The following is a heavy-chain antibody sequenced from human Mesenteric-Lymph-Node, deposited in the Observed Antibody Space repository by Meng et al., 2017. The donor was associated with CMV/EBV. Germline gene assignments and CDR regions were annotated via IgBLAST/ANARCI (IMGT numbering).Heavy chain of an antibody. CDR3: ARARSGSYYEHDY. J-gene: IGHJ4*02. D-gene: IGHD1-26*01. CDR2: IYPGDSDI. CDR1: GYSFTSYW. V-gene: IGHV5-51*01. Sequence: GGSLRLSCKGSGYSFTSYWIGWVRQMPGKGLEWMGIIYPGDSDIRYSPSFQGQVTISADKSISTAYLQWSSLKASDTAMYYCARARSGSYYEHDYWGQGTLVTVSS.